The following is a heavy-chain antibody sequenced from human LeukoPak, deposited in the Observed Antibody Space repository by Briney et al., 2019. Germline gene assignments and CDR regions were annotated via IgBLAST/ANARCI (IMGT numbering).Heavy chain of an antibody. V-gene: IGHV1-69*04. D-gene: IGHD4-17*01. J-gene: IGHJ5*02. CDR1: GGTFSSYA. CDR3: ASTADYGDWFGP. Sequence: EASVKVSCKASGGTFSSYAISWVRQAPGQGLEWMGRIIPILGIANYAQKFQGRVTITADKSTSTAYMELSSLRSEDTAVYYCASTADYGDWFGPWGQGTLVTVSS. CDR2: IIPILGIA.